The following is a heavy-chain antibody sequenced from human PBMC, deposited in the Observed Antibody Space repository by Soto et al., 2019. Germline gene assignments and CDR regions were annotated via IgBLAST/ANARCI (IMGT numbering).Heavy chain of an antibody. V-gene: IGHV3-30*18. Sequence: QVQLVESGGGVVQPGRSLRLSCAASGFTFSSYGMHWVRQAPGKGLEWVAVISYDGSNKYYADSVKGRFTISRDNSKNTLYMKMNRLRAEDTAVYYCAKDRRKVVVAAPFDYWGQGTLVTVSS. CDR1: GFTFSSYG. CDR2: ISYDGSNK. J-gene: IGHJ4*02. CDR3: AKDRRKVVVAAPFDY. D-gene: IGHD2-15*01.